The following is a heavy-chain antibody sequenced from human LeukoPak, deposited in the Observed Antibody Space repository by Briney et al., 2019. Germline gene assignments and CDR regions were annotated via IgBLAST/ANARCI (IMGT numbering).Heavy chain of an antibody. V-gene: IGHV3-23*01. J-gene: IGHJ4*02. CDR3: AKDGVFDY. CDR1: GFTFSSYA. Sequence: PGGSLRLSCTTSGFTFSSYAMSWVRQAPGKGLEWVSGISGSGGSTYNADSVKGRFTISRDNSRNTLYLQMNGLRAEDTALYYCAKDGVFDYWGQGTLVAVSS. CDR2: ISGSGGST.